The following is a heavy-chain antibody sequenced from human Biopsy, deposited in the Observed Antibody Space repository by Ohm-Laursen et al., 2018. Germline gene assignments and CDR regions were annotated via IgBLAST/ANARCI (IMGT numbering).Heavy chain of an antibody. J-gene: IGHJ4*02. V-gene: IGHV1-2*02. CDR2: ILPMRGDT. CDR1: GYTFTTYG. Sequence: SVKVSCKASGYTFTTYGISWVRQAPGQGLEWIGWILPMRGDTDYAQKFQGRVSMTRDTSINTAYMELSRLRSDDTAVYYCARDRRQWLALDYWGQGTLVTVSS. D-gene: IGHD6-19*01. CDR3: ARDRRQWLALDY.